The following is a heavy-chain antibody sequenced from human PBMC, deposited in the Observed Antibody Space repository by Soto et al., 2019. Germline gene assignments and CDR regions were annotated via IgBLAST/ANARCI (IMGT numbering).Heavy chain of an antibody. J-gene: IGHJ4*02. CDR2: IYYSGST. D-gene: IGHD6-19*01. Sequence: SETLSLTCTVSGGSISSYYWSWIRQPPGKGLEWIGYIYYSGSTNYNPSLKSRVTISVDTSKNQFSLKLSSVTAADKAVYYCARGSSSGWYFDYWGQGTLVTVSS. CDR1: GGSISSYY. CDR3: ARGSSSGWYFDY. V-gene: IGHV4-59*01.